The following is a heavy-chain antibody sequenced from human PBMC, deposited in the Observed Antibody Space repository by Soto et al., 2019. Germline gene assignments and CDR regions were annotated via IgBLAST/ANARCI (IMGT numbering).Heavy chain of an antibody. D-gene: IGHD6-6*01. CDR1: GFTFSSHA. V-gene: IGHV3-30-3*01. CDR3: ARDLHSTSDYGMDV. J-gene: IGHJ6*02. Sequence: PEGSLRLSCAASGFTFSSHAIHWVRQAPGKGLEWVALISYDGTNKYYADSVKGRFTISRDNSKNTMYMQMNSLRAEDTAVYYCARDLHSTSDYGMDVWGQGTTVTVSS. CDR2: ISYDGTNK.